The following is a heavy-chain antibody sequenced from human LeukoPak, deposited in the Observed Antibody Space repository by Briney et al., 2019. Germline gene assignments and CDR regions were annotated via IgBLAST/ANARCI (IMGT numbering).Heavy chain of an antibody. CDR3: ARPTGDYYNCFDP. CDR2: IKPNSGDT. V-gene: IGHV1-2*02. CDR1: VYTFTVYY. J-gene: IGHJ5*02. D-gene: IGHD4-17*01. Sequence: ASLTVSYTASVYTFTVYYMRWLRQTPRQRRGRMGWIKPNSGDTNYAQKLQDRVTLTRDTSISTAYMELTKLRSDDTAVYYCARPTGDYYNCFDPWGQGTLVTVSS.